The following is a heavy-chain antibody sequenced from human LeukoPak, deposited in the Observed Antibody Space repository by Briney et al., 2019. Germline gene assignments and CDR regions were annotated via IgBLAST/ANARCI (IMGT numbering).Heavy chain of an antibody. D-gene: IGHD3-9*01. CDR1: GFTSSSYA. CDR2: ISGSGGST. J-gene: IGHJ6*02. Sequence: GGSLRLSCAASGFTSSSYAMSWVRQAPGKGLEWVSAISGSGGSTYYADSVKGRFTISRDNPKNTLYLQMNSLRAEDTAVYYCATYSSVLRYFDSLGGMDVWGQGTTVTVSS. CDR3: ATYSSVLRYFDSLGGMDV. V-gene: IGHV3-23*01.